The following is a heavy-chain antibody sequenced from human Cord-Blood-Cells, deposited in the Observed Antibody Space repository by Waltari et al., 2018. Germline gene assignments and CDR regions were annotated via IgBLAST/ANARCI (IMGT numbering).Heavy chain of an antibody. V-gene: IGHV3-21*01. Sequence: EVQLVESGGGLVKPGGSLRLSCAASGFTFSSYNMNWVRQAPGKGLEVVSSISSSSSYIYYADSVKGRFTISRDNAKNSLYLQMNSLRAEDTAVYYCARDRDSSSWFDYWGQGTLVTVSS. CDR1: GFTFSSYN. J-gene: IGHJ4*02. D-gene: IGHD6-13*01. CDR3: ARDRDSSSWFDY. CDR2: ISSSSSYI.